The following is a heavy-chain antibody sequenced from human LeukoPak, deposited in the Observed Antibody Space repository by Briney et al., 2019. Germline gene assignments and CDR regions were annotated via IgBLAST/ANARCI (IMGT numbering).Heavy chain of an antibody. D-gene: IGHD3-3*01. CDR2: ISSSSSTI. J-gene: IGHJ4*02. Sequence: GGSLRLSCAASGFTFSSFSMNWVRQAPGKGLEWVSYISSSSSTIYYADSVKGRLTIPRDNAKNSLYLQMNSLRAEGTAVYYCARGYLQWQPHYFDYWGQGTLVTVSS. CDR1: GFTFSSFS. CDR3: ARGYLQWQPHYFDY. V-gene: IGHV3-48*01.